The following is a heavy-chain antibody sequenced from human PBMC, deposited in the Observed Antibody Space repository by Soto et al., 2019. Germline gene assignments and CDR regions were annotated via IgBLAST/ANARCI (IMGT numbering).Heavy chain of an antibody. CDR3: ARGFTYYYASGSYYGMDV. CDR2: INHSGST. J-gene: IGHJ6*02. D-gene: IGHD3-10*01. CDR1: GGSFSGYY. V-gene: IGHV4-34*01. Sequence: SETLSLTCAVYGGSFSGYYWSWIRQPPGKGLEWIGEINHSGSTNYNPSLKSRVTISVDTSKNQFSLKLSSVTAADTAVYYCARGFTYYYASGSYYGMDVWGQGTTVAVS.